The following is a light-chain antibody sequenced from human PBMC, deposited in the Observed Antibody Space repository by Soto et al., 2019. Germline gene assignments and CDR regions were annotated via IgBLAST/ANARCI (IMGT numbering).Light chain of an antibody. V-gene: IGKV1-33*01. CDR2: DAS. J-gene: IGKJ4*01. CDR3: HQYHNLPFT. Sequence: DIQMTQSPSSLSASVGDRVTITCQANQAISNYLHWYQQKPGKAPTLLIYDASNLKTGVPSRFSGSGSGTDFTFTISSLQPEDFATYYCHQYHNLPFTVGGGTKVEFE. CDR1: QAISNY.